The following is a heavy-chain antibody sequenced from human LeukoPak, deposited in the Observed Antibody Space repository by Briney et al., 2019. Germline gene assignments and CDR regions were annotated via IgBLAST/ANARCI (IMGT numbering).Heavy chain of an antibody. J-gene: IGHJ5*02. D-gene: IGHD6-13*01. CDR2: IWYDASNK. Sequence: WGSLSLSCAASGFTFSSFGMDWVRQAPGKGLEGGAVIWYDASNKYYADSVKGRFTISRDNSKNTLFLQMNSLRDDDTAVYYCVRGVGVSRFNYFDPWGQGTLVIVSS. CDR3: VRGVGVSRFNYFDP. V-gene: IGHV3-33*01. CDR1: GFTFSSFG.